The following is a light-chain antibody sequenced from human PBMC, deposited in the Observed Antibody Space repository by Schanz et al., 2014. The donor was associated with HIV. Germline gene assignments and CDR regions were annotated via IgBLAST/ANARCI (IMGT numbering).Light chain of an antibody. J-gene: IGLJ2*01. V-gene: IGLV1-44*01. CDR2: SNN. Sequence: QSVLTQPPSASGTPGQRVTISCSGSNSNIGSNTVNWYQQLPGTAPKLLIYSNNQRPSGVPDRFSGSKSGTSAALAISGLQSEDEADYYCATWDRTLSAVVFGGGTKLTVL. CDR1: NSNIGSNT. CDR3: ATWDRTLSAVV.